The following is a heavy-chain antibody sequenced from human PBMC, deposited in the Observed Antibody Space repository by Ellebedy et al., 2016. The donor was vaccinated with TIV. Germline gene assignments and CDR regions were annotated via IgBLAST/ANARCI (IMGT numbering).Heavy chain of an antibody. CDR1: GFSLSSYW. CDR3: ARRVAGKASFDY. D-gene: IGHD6-19*01. CDR2: IRQDGGVQ. J-gene: IGHJ4*02. V-gene: IGHV3-7*01. Sequence: GESLKISCVASGFSLSSYWMIWVRQAPGKGLEWVANIRQDGGVQHYVDSVKGRFTVSRDNAKNSLYLQMNSLRAEDTAVYYCARRVAGKASFDYWGQGTLVTVSS.